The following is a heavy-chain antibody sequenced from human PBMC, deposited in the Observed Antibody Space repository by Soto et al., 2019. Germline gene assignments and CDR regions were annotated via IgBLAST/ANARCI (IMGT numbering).Heavy chain of an antibody. V-gene: IGHV3-9*01. CDR3: VRLLYSEGTWNFDY. CDR1: GFRFDGHA. Sequence: EVQLVESGGGLVQPGRSLRLSCVGSGFRFDGHAMHWVRQSPGKGLEWVSGLGWDSGGIDYADFGKGRFTISRDNAKNFLYLQMNSLRDEDTALYYCVRLLYSEGTWNFDYWGQGTLVTVSS. J-gene: IGHJ4*02. D-gene: IGHD1-26*01. CDR2: LGWDSGGI.